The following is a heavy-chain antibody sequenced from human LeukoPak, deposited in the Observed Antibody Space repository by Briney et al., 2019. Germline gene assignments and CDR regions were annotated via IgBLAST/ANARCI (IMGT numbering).Heavy chain of an antibody. V-gene: IGHV3-74*01. Sequence: GGSLRLSCAASGFTFSSYWMHWVRQAPGKGLVWVSRINSDGSSTSYADSVKGRFTISRDNAKYTLYLQMNSLRAEDTAVYYCARVGGVRGFFDYWGQGTLVTVSS. D-gene: IGHD3-16*01. CDR1: GFTFSSYW. CDR3: ARVGGVRGFFDY. CDR2: INSDGSST. J-gene: IGHJ4*02.